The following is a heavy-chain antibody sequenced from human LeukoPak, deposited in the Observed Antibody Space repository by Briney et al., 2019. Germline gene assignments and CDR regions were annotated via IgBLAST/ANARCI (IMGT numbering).Heavy chain of an antibody. D-gene: IGHD6-19*01. CDR3: AKTTSAGAGLWFDY. CDR2: ISSSSSYI. CDR1: GFTFSSYS. Sequence: GGSLRLSCAASGFTFSSYSMNWVRQAPGKGLEWVSSISSSSSYIYYADSVKGRFTISRDNAKNSLYLQMNSLRAEDTALYYCAKTTSAGAGLWFDYWGQGTLVTVSS. J-gene: IGHJ4*02. V-gene: IGHV3-21*04.